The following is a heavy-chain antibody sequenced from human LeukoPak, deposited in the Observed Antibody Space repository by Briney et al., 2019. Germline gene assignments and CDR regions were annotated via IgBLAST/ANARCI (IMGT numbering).Heavy chain of an antibody. V-gene: IGHV3-33*01. CDR2: IWHDGSNK. CDR3: ARDGGDIVVVVAATPGYFDY. CDR1: GFTFSSYG. D-gene: IGHD2-15*01. J-gene: IGHJ4*02. Sequence: GRSLGLSCAASGFTFSSYGMHWVRQAPGKGLEWVAVIWHDGSNKYYADSVKGRFTISRDNSKNTLYLQMNSLRAEDTAVYYCARDGGDIVVVVAATPGYFDYWGQGTLVTVSS.